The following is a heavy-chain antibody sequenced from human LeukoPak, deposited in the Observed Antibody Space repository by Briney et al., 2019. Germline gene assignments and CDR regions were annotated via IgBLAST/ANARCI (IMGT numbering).Heavy chain of an antibody. Sequence: PGRSLRLSCAASGFTFDNRAMHWVRQAPGKGLEWVSSISSSSSYIYYADSVKGRFTISRDNAKNSLYLQMNSLRAEDTAVYYCAREGRDGYNYQGYFDYWGQGTLVTVSS. CDR2: ISSSSSYI. D-gene: IGHD5-24*01. V-gene: IGHV3-21*01. CDR3: AREGRDGYNYQGYFDY. J-gene: IGHJ4*02. CDR1: GFTFDNRA.